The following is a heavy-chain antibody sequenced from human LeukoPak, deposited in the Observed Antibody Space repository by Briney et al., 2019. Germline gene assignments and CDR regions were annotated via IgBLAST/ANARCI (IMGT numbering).Heavy chain of an antibody. J-gene: IGHJ4*02. CDR2: ISSYNGNT. CDR1: AYTFTNYG. D-gene: IGHD3-22*01. CDR3: ARGPGIEVGGSSYYFDY. Sequence: ASVKLSCKSSAYTFTNYGGTWVRQAPGQGLEWMGYISSYNGNTNYAQTLQGRVTMTTDTSASTAYMELRSLRSDDTAVYYCARGPGIEVGGSSYYFDYWGQGTLVTVSS. V-gene: IGHV1-18*01.